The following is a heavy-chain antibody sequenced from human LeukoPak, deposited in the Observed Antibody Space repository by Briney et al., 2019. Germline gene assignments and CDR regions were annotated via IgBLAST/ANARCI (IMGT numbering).Heavy chain of an antibody. D-gene: IGHD2-21*02. CDR2: INPNSGGT. V-gene: IGHV1-2*06. CDR1: GYTFTGYY. J-gene: IGHJ6*03. Sequence: EASVKVSCKASGYTFTGYYMHWVRQAPGQGLEWMGRINPNSGGTNYAQKFQGRVTMTRDTSISTAYMELSRLRSDDTAVYYCARVVTAVYYYYMDVWGKGTTVTVSS. CDR3: ARVVTAVYYYYMDV.